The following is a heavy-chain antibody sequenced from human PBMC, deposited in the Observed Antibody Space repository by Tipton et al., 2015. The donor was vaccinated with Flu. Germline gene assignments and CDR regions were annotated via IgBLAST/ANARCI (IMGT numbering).Heavy chain of an antibody. Sequence: GLVKPSGTLSLTCSVSGDSMSSYYWTWVRQPAGKGLECLGRIYSSGNTYYSPSFKSRLTMSIDTSKKQFSLNLSSVTAADTAVYYCARGSGSGTYVIFDYWGQGTLVTVSS. J-gene: IGHJ4*02. CDR1: GDSMSSYY. V-gene: IGHV4-4*07. CDR2: IYSSGNT. D-gene: IGHD3-10*01. CDR3: ARGSGSGTYVIFDY.